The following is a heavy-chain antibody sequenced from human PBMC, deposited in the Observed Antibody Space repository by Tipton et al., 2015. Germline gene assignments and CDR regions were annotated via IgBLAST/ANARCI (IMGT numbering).Heavy chain of an antibody. CDR2: IYTSGNT. J-gene: IGHJ6*02. Sequence: TLSLTCTVSGASMNSSYWSWIRQPAGKGLEWIGRIYTSGNTMYNPSPKSRVTMSVDTSKNQFSLKVTSVTAADTAVYYCAREPLMLGGLRYAMDVWGQGTTVTVSS. CDR3: AREPLMLGGLRYAMDV. CDR1: GASMNSSY. V-gene: IGHV4-4*07. D-gene: IGHD3-16*01.